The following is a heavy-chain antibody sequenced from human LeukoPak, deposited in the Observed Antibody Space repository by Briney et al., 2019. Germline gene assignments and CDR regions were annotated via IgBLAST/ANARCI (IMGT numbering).Heavy chain of an antibody. D-gene: IGHD1-26*01. CDR2: ISSSGSTI. Sequence: PGGSLRLSCAASGFTFSDYYMSWIRQAPGKGLEWVSYISSSGSTIYYADSVKGRFTISRDNAKNSLFLQMDSLRAEDTAVYFCARVNYHLLVGWFDPWGQGTLVTVSS. CDR1: GFTFSDYY. CDR3: ARVNYHLLVGWFDP. J-gene: IGHJ5*02. V-gene: IGHV3-11*04.